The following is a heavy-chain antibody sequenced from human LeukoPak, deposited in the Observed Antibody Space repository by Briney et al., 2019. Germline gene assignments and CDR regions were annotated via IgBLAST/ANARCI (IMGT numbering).Heavy chain of an antibody. Sequence: SVKVSCKASGGTFSSYAISWVRQAPGQGLEWMGRIIPILGIANYAQKFQGRVTITADKSTCTAYMELSSLRSEDTAVYYCARGKRWLQLYFDYWGQGTLVTVSS. CDR2: IIPILGIA. V-gene: IGHV1-69*04. CDR3: ARGKRWLQLYFDY. CDR1: GGTFSSYA. J-gene: IGHJ4*02. D-gene: IGHD5-24*01.